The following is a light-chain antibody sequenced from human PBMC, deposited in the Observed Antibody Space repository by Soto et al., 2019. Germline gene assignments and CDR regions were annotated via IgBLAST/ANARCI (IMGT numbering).Light chain of an antibody. V-gene: IGLV1-51*01. CDR1: SSNIGNSY. Sequence: QSVLTQPPSVSAAPGQKVTISCSGSSSNIGNSYVSWYQQLPGTAPKLLIYDNNRRPSGIPDRFTGSKSGTSATLGITGLQTGDEADYYCGTWDSSLSAFDFGTGTKVTVL. J-gene: IGLJ1*01. CDR3: GTWDSSLSAFD. CDR2: DNN.